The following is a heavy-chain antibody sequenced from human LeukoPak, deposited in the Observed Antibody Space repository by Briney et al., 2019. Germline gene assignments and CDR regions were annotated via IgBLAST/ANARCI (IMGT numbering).Heavy chain of an antibody. J-gene: IGHJ4*02. D-gene: IGHD3-3*01. CDR3: ARTYPDYDFWSGYYRGAYYFDY. CDR2: ISSSGSTI. Sequence: GGSLRLSSAASGFTFSSYEMNWVRQAPGKGLEWVSYISSSGSTIYYADSVKGRFTISRDNAKNSLYLQMNSLRAEDTAVYYCARTYPDYDFWSGYYRGAYYFDYWGQGTLVTVSS. V-gene: IGHV3-48*03. CDR1: GFTFSSYE.